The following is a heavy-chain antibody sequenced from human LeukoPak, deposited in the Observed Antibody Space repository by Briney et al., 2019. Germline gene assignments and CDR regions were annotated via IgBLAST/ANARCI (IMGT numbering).Heavy chain of an antibody. CDR1: GGTFSSYA. CDR2: IIPIFGTA. D-gene: IGHD6-6*01. Sequence: SVKVSCKASGGTFSSYAISWVRQAPGQGLEWMGGIIPIFGTANYAQKFQGRFTITTDESTSTAYMELSSLRSEDTAVYYCARGPKNLKYSSSPGGSWFDPWGQGTLVTVSS. V-gene: IGHV1-69*05. J-gene: IGHJ5*02. CDR3: ARGPKNLKYSSSPGGSWFDP.